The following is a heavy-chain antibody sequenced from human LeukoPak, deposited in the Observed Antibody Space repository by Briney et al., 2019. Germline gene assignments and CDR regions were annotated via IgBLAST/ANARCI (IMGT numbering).Heavy chain of an antibody. CDR3: ARPTRSGWYYY. CDR2: IYYSGST. Sequence: SETLSLTXTVYGGSISSSSYYWGWIRQPPGKGLEWIGSIYYSGSTYYNPSLKSRVTISVDTSKNQFSLKLSSVTAADTAVYYCARPTRSGWYYYWGQGTLVTVSS. D-gene: IGHD6-19*01. V-gene: IGHV4-39*01. J-gene: IGHJ4*02. CDR1: GGSISSSSYY.